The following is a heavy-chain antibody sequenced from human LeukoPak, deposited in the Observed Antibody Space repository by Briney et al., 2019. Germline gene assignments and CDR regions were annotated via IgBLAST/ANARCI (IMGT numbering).Heavy chain of an antibody. CDR1: GFTFSKYA. CDR2: ISGSGGST. V-gene: IGHV3-23*01. CDR3: AKSSYSSSWSSYYYYMDV. D-gene: IGHD6-13*01. J-gene: IGHJ6*03. Sequence: GGSLGLSCAASGFTFSKYAMSWVRQAPGKGLEWVSAISGSGGSTYYADSVKGRVTISRDNSKNTLYLQMNSLRPEDTAVYYCAKSSYSSSWSSYYYYMDVWGKGTTVTISS.